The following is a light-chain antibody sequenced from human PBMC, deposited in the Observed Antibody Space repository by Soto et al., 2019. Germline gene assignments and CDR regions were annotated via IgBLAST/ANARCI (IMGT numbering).Light chain of an antibody. J-gene: IGKJ4*01. CDR1: QTVRNNY. V-gene: IGKV3-20*01. Sequence: VLTQYPGTLSLSPGERATLSCMASQTVRNNYLAWYQQKPGQAPKLLIYDASSRATGIPDRFSGGGSGTDFILTISRLEPEDFAVYYCQQFSSYPLTFGGGTKVDI. CDR2: DAS. CDR3: QQFSSYPLT.